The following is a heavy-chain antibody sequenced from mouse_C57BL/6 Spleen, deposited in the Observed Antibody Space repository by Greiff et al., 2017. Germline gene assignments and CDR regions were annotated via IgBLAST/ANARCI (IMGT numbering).Heavy chain of an antibody. CDR2: IDPEDGET. CDR3: ARSRNDGCGDY. CDR1: GFNIKDYY. V-gene: IGHV14-2*01. Sequence: VQLKESGAELVQPGASVKLSCTASGFNIKDYYMHWVKQRTEQGLAWIGRIDPEDGETKSAPKFQGKATITADTSSNTAYLQLSSLTSEDTAVYYCARSRNDGCGDYWGQGTTLTVSS. D-gene: IGHD2-14*01. J-gene: IGHJ2*01.